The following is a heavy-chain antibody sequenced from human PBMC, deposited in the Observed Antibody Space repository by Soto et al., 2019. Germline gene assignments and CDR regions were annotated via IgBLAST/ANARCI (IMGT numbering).Heavy chain of an antibody. D-gene: IGHD6-6*01. Sequence: SETRSLTSTVSGASMSSGAYYWTWIRQSPGKGLEWIGYIYYSGSTYYNPSLESRVAISLDTSRSQFSLTLHSVTAADTAIYYCARDRHNNFFDSWGQGTLVT. CDR1: GASMSSGAYY. CDR3: ARDRHNNFFDS. V-gene: IGHV4-31*03. J-gene: IGHJ5*01. CDR2: IYYSGST.